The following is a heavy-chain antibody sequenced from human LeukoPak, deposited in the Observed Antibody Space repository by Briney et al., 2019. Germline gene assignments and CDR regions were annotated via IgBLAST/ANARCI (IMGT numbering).Heavy chain of an antibody. V-gene: IGHV3-30*18. D-gene: IGHD3-3*01. CDR1: GFTFSSYG. J-gene: IGHJ4*02. CDR2: ISYDGSNK. CDR3: AKDHSEYRSAYLYYFDY. Sequence: GGSLRLSCAASGFTFSSYGMHWVRQAPGKGLEWVAVISYDGSNKYYADSVKGRFTISRDNSKNTLYLQMNSLRAEDTAVYYCAKDHSEYRSAYLYYFDYWGQGTLVTVSS.